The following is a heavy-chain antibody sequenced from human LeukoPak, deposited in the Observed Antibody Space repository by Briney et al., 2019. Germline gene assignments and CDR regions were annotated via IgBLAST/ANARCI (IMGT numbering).Heavy chain of an antibody. J-gene: IGHJ4*02. D-gene: IGHD5-24*01. Sequence: LPGGSLRLSCAASGFTFSSYGMHWVRQAPGKGLEWVAVISYDGSNKYYADSVKGRFTISRDNAKNSLYLQMNSLRAEDTAVYYCARDTVEMATDYWGQGTLVAVSS. V-gene: IGHV3-30*03. CDR2: ISYDGSNK. CDR1: GFTFSSYG. CDR3: ARDTVEMATDY.